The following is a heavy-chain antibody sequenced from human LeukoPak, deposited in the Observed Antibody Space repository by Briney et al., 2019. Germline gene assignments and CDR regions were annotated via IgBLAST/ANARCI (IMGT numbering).Heavy chain of an antibody. D-gene: IGHD3-3*01. Sequence: SETLSLTCTVSGGSISSYYWSWIRQPPGKGLEWIGYIYYSGSTNYNPSLESRVTISVDTSKNQFSLKLSSVTAADTAVYYCARGSYDFWSGYVGGVYYYYMDVWGKGTTVTVSS. CDR2: IYYSGST. CDR1: GGSISSYY. CDR3: ARGSYDFWSGYVGGVYYYYMDV. J-gene: IGHJ6*03. V-gene: IGHV4-59*01.